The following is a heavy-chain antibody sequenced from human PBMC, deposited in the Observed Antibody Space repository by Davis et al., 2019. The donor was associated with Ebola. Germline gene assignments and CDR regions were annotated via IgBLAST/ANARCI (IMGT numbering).Heavy chain of an antibody. CDR1: GASTSSYC. V-gene: IGHV4-59*08. CDR2: IYYCGST. J-gene: IGHJ2*01. CDR3: ARHPGGYCSGGSCYEDWYFDL. Sequence: SETLSLTCTVSGASTSSYCWSWIRQPPGKVLEWIGYIYYCGSTNYNPSLKSRVTISVDTSKNQFSLKLSSVTAADTAVYYCARHPGGYCSGGSCYEDWYFDLWGRGTLVTVSS. D-gene: IGHD2-15*01.